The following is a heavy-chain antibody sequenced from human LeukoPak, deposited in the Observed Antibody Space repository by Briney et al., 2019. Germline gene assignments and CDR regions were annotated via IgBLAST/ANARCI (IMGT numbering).Heavy chain of an antibody. J-gene: IGHJ5*01. CDR1: GFTFSSYW. CDR2: IKSDGST. D-gene: IGHD3-10*01. V-gene: IGHV3-74*01. Sequence: QPGGSLRLSCAGSGFTFSSYWMHWVRHTPGKGLMWVARIKSDGSTIYADSVQGRFIISRDNAKNMVYLQMNSLRADDTAIYYCTRAITYFYGSVTYDWFDSWGQGTRVTVSS. CDR3: TRAITYFYGSVTYDWFDS.